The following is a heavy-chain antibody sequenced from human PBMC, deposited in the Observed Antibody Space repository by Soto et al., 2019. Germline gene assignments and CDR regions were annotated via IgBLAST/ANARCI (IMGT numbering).Heavy chain of an antibody. CDR1: GFTFSIYT. CDR2: SSGSGDST. Sequence: GGSLRLSCAASGFTFSIYTMTWVRQAPGKGLEWVSASSGSGDSTYYADSVKGRFTISRDNSKNTLYLQMNSLRAEDTAVYYCARALGGSPYNWFDPWGQGTLVTVSS. CDR3: ARALGGSPYNWFDP. J-gene: IGHJ5*02. D-gene: IGHD3-10*01. V-gene: IGHV3-23*01.